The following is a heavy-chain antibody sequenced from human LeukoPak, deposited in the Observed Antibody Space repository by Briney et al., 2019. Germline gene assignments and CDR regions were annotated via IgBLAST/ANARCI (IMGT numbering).Heavy chain of an antibody. CDR1: GDTISYNY. D-gene: IGHD4-17*01. CDR2: IYYSGST. Sequence: SETLSLTCTASGDTISYNYWRWLRQPPGKGLEWIGYIYYSGSTNYNPSLNSRVTISVDTSKNQFSLKLRSVTAADTAVYYCARHNYGDYFPALSLDYWGQGTLVTVSS. V-gene: IGHV4-59*08. J-gene: IGHJ4*02. CDR3: ARHNYGDYFPALSLDY.